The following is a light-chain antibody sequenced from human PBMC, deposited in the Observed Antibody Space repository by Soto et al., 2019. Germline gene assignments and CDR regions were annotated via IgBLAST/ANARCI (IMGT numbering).Light chain of an antibody. CDR2: DAS. CDR3: EQYGDLPLT. Sequence: DIQMTQSPSSLSASVGDRVTITCQASQDISNHLNWYQQKPGKAPKLLIFDASSVEAGVPSRFSGSGSGTHFTCTINSLQAEDIETYFCEQYGDLPLTFGRGTKV. CDR1: QDISNH. V-gene: IGKV1-33*01. J-gene: IGKJ4*01.